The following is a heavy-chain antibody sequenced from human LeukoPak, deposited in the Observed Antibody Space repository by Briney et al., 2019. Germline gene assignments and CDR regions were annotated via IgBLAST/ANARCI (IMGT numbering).Heavy chain of an antibody. CDR1: GFTFSDYS. Sequence: GGSLRLSCAASGFTFSDYSISWVRQAPGKGLEWVSSINPTSTSIYYADAVRGRLTISRDNAKNSLYLQMNSPGAEDTALYYCVRLWRNSDRSDYYYYYCFRGQGILVTVSS. CDR3: VRLWRNSDRSDYYYYYCF. CDR2: INPTSTSI. V-gene: IGHV3-21*01. J-gene: IGHJ4*02. D-gene: IGHD3-22*01.